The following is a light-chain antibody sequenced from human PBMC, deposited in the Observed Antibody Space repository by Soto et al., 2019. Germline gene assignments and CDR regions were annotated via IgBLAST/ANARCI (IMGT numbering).Light chain of an antibody. V-gene: IGKV1-27*01. CDR2: YAA. CDR1: QDISHY. Sequence: DVQMTQSPSSLSASVGDRVTFTCRASQDISHYLAWYQQRPGKVPKLLIYYAANLQLGVPSRFSGIGSGTAFTLTISSLQPEDVGTYYCQQYTKDTPGTFGQGTKVDIK. J-gene: IGKJ1*01. CDR3: QQYTKDTPGT.